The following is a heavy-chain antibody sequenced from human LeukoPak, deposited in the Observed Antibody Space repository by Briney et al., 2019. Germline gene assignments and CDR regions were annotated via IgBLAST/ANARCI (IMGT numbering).Heavy chain of an antibody. V-gene: IGHV4-39*07. J-gene: IGHJ3*02. CDR3: ARALTDYSQLPSDAFDI. Sequence: SETLSLTCTVSGGSFSSNSYYWGWIRRPPGKGLEWIGSIYYSGSTYYNPSLKSRVTISVDTSKNQFSLKLTSVTAADTAVYYCARALTDYSQLPSDAFDIWGQGTMVTVSS. D-gene: IGHD1-1*01. CDR2: IYYSGST. CDR1: GGSFSSNSYY.